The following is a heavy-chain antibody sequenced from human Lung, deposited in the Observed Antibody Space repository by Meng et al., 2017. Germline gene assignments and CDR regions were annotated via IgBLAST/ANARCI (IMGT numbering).Heavy chain of an antibody. CDR1: GGSFGDSY. CDR2: INHSGST. D-gene: IGHD4-11*01. CDR3: ARGPTTMAHDFDY. J-gene: IGHJ4*02. V-gene: IGHV4-34*04. Sequence: QWQLHTLGAGLFKPSETLSLTFVVSGGSFGDSYTSWILHPPEKELECIGEINHSGSTNHNPSLESRATISVDTSQNNLSLKLSSYTAADSAVYYCARGPTTMAHDFDYWGQGTLVTVSS.